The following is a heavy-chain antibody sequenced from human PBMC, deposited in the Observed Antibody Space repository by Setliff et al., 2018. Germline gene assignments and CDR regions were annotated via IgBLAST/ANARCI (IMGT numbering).Heavy chain of an antibody. D-gene: IGHD3-22*01. CDR2: IIPIFGTT. CDR3: ARDLDYQYYYDSSGRDAFDI. J-gene: IGHJ3*02. V-gene: IGHV1-69*05. CDR1: GGTFKNYG. Sequence: SVKVSCKASGGTFKNYGISWVRQAPGQGLEWMGGIIPIFGTTNYAQKFQGRATIITDESTSTAYMKLSSLRSEDTAVYYCARDLDYQYYYDSSGRDAFDIWGQGTMVTVSS.